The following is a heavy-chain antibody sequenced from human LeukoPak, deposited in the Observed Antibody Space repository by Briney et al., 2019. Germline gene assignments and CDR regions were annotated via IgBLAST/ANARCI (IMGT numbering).Heavy chain of an antibody. D-gene: IGHD3-10*01. V-gene: IGHV1-46*01. CDR3: ARVPYYGSGSYYNWFDP. Sequence: ASVKVSCKASGYTFTSYYMHWVRQAPGQGLEWMGIINPSGGSTSYAQKLQGRVTMTTDISTSTAYMELRSLRSDDTAVYYCARVPYYGSGSYYNWFDPWGQGTLVTVSS. CDR1: GYTFTSYY. CDR2: INPSGGST. J-gene: IGHJ5*02.